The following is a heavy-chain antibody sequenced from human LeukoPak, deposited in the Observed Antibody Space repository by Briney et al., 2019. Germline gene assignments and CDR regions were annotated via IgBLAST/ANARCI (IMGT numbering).Heavy chain of an antibody. D-gene: IGHD6-13*01. V-gene: IGHV4-59*01. CDR3: AISSSWTNFDY. CDR1: GGSISSYY. J-gene: IGHJ4*02. CDR2: IYYSGST. Sequence: SETLSLTCTVSGGSISSYYWSWIRQPPGKGLEWIGYIYYSGSTNYNPSLKSRVTISIDRSKNQFSLKVDSVTAADTAVYYCAISSSWTNFDYWGQGTLVTVSS.